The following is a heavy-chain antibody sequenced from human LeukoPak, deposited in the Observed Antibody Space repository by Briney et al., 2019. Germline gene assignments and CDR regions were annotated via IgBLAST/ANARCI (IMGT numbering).Heavy chain of an antibody. Sequence: SVKVSCKASGGTFSGYAISWVRQAPGQGLEWMGGIIPIFGTANYAQKFQGRVTITTDESTSTAYMELSSLRSEDTAVYYCARWERHSSSLWYYFDYWGQGTLVTVSS. CDR3: ARWERHSSSLWYYFDY. J-gene: IGHJ4*02. CDR1: GGTFSGYA. D-gene: IGHD6-6*01. V-gene: IGHV1-69*05. CDR2: IIPIFGTA.